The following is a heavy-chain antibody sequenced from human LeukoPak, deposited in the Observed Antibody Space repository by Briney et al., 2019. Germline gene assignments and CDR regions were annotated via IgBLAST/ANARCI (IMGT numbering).Heavy chain of an antibody. J-gene: IGHJ5*02. V-gene: IGHV3-30-3*01. CDR1: GFTFGVYT. Sequence: PGMSLRLSCAASGFTFGVYTMHWVRQAPAKGLEWVAFISYDGSNKYYADSVKGRFTISRDNSKNPSYLEMNSLRDEDTAVYYCARDSSGWGGNNWFDPWGQGTLVTVSS. CDR3: ARDSSGWGGNNWFDP. CDR2: ISYDGSNK. D-gene: IGHD6-19*01.